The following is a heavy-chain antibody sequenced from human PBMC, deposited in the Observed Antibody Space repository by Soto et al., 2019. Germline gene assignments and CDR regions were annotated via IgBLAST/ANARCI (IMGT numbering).Heavy chain of an antibody. J-gene: IGHJ4*02. D-gene: IGHD2-21*02. CDR1: GFTFSSYW. Sequence: EVQLVESGGGLVQPGGSLRLSCAASGFTFSSYWMYWVRQAPGKGLVWVSHINSDGRSTSYADSVKGRFTISRDNAKNTLYLQMNSLRAEDTAVYYCARAHTPYCTGDCYLPMGYWGQGTLVTVSS. V-gene: IGHV3-74*01. CDR2: INSDGRST. CDR3: ARAHTPYCTGDCYLPMGY.